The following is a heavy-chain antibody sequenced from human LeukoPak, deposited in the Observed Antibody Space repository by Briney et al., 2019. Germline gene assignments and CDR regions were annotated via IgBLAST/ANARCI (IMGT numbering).Heavy chain of an antibody. CDR2: TYYRSKWYN. CDR3: ARGVGTTQYYYYYMDV. D-gene: IGHD1-26*01. V-gene: IGHV6-1*01. J-gene: IGHJ6*03. CDR1: DDSVSTNSAA. Sequence: SQTLSLTCAISDDSVSTNSAAWNWIRQSPSRGLEWLGRTYYRSKWYNDYAVSVKSRITIKPDTSKNQFSPQLNSVTPEDTAVYYCARGVGTTQYYYYYMDVWGKGTAVTVSS.